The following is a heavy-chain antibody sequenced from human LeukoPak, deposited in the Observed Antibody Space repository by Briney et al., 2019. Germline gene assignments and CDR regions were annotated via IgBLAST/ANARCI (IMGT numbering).Heavy chain of an antibody. V-gene: IGHV3-33*01. CDR2: IWYDGSNK. J-gene: IGHJ4*02. CDR1: GFTFTNYG. Sequence: GGSLRLSCVASGFTFTNYGMHWVRQAPGKGLEWVAVIWYDGSNKYYADSVKGRFTISRDNSKNTLYLQMNSLRVEDTAVYYCARDLSLLYYFDYWGQGALVTVSS. CDR3: ARDLSLLYYFDY.